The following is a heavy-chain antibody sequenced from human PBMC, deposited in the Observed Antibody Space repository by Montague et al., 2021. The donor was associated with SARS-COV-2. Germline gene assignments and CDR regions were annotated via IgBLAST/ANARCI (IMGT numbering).Heavy chain of an antibody. J-gene: IGHJ6*02. D-gene: IGHD2-15*01. CDR3: ARHWWELLSRVYNYYYGMDV. CDR2: MSYSGGA. CDR1: GGSIASGYYY. V-gene: IGHV4-39*01. Sequence: SETLSLTCTVSGGSIASGYYYWGWIRQPPGKGLEWIGAMSYSGGAYYNPSLKSRVTISVDTSTNQFSLNLTSVTAADTSVYYCARHWWELLSRVYNYYYGMDVWGQGTMVTVSS.